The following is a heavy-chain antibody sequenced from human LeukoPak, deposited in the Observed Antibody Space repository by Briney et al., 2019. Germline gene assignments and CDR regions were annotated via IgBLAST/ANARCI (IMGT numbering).Heavy chain of an antibody. CDR2: INPNSGGT. V-gene: IGHV1-2*06. Sequence: ASVKVSCKASGYTFTGYYMHWVRQAPGQGLEWMGRINPNSGGTNYAQKFQGRVTITTDESTSTAYMELSSLRSEDTAVYYCARTYYYDSSGYPPTFDYWGQGTLVTVSS. CDR3: ARTYYYDSSGYPPTFDY. J-gene: IGHJ4*02. D-gene: IGHD3-22*01. CDR1: GYTFTGYY.